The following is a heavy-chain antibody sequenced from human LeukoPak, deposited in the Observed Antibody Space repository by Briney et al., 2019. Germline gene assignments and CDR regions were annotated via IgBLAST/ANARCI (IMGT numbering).Heavy chain of an antibody. Sequence: SVKVSCKASGGTFSSYAISWVRQAPGQGLEWMGGIIPIFGTANYAQKFQGRVTITADESTSTAYMELSSLRSEDTTVYYCARCPYSYGLFEWFDPWGQGTLVTVSS. J-gene: IGHJ5*02. CDR3: ARCPYSYGLFEWFDP. V-gene: IGHV1-69*13. D-gene: IGHD5-18*01. CDR2: IIPIFGTA. CDR1: GGTFSSYA.